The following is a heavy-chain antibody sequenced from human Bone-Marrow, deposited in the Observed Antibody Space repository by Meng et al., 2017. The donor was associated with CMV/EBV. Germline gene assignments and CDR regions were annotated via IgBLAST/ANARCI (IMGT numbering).Heavy chain of an antibody. J-gene: IGHJ4*02. CDR2: INPNSGGT. CDR3: ARGREGGLLCDY. Sequence: ASVKVSCKASGYTFTGYYMHWVRQAPGQGLEWMGWINPNSGGTNYAQKFQGRVTMTRDTSISTAYMELSRLRSDDTAADYGARGREGGLLCDYWGQGTLVTVSS. CDR1: GYTFTGYY. D-gene: IGHD3-10*01. V-gene: IGHV1-2*02.